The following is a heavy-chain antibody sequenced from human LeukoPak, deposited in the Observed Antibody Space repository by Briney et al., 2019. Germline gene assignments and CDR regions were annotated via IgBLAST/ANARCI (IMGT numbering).Heavy chain of an antibody. CDR1: GFTFSSCA. Sequence: PGRSLRLSCAASGFTFSSCAMHWVRQAPGRGLEWVATISYDGSNKGYADSVKGRFTISRDNSKNTLFLQMNSLRAEDTAVYYCARDWGEGFFSMAFDIWGQGTMVTVSS. D-gene: IGHD3-16*01. V-gene: IGHV3-30-3*01. CDR2: ISYDGSNK. CDR3: ARDWGEGFFSMAFDI. J-gene: IGHJ3*02.